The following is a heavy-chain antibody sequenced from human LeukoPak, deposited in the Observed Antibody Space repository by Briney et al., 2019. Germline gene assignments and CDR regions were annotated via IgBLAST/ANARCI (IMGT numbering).Heavy chain of an antibody. CDR1: GGSFSGYY. V-gene: IGHV4-34*01. J-gene: IGHJ5*02. Sequence: PSETLSLTCAVYGGSFSGYYWSWIRQPPGKGLEWIGSIYYSGSTYYNPSLKSRVTISVDTSKNQFSLKLSSVTAADTAVYYCARDFRGLEPESNWFDPWGQGTLVTVSS. D-gene: IGHD1-1*01. CDR3: ARDFRGLEPESNWFDP. CDR2: IYYSGST.